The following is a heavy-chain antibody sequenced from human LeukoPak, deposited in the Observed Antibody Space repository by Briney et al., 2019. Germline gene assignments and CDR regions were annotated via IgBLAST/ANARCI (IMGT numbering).Heavy chain of an antibody. D-gene: IGHD6-13*01. CDR2: IYTSGST. CDR3: ARGKQQLSLYYFDY. J-gene: IGHJ4*02. Sequence: SETLSLTCTVSGGSISSGSYYWSWIRQPAGRGLEWIGRIYTSGSTNYTPSLKSRVTISVDTSKNQFSLKLSSVTAADTAVYYCARGKQQLSLYYFDYWGQGTLVTVSS. V-gene: IGHV4-61*02. CDR1: GGSISSGSYY.